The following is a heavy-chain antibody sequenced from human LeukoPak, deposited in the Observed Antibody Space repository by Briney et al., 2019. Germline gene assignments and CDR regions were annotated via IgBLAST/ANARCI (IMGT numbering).Heavy chain of an antibody. Sequence: SETLSLTCTVSGGSISSYYWSWIRQPAGKGLEWIGRIYTSGSTNYNPSLKSRVTMSVDTSKNQFSLKLSSVTAADTAAYYCARVAYYGSGVRYYYYYMDVWGKGTTVTISS. CDR1: GGSISSYY. J-gene: IGHJ6*03. CDR2: IYTSGST. D-gene: IGHD3-10*01. CDR3: ARVAYYGSGVRYYYYYMDV. V-gene: IGHV4-4*07.